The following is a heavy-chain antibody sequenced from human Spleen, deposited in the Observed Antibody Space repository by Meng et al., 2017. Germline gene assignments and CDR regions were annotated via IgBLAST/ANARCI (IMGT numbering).Heavy chain of an antibody. V-gene: IGHV3-7*01. Sequence: ESLKISCAASGFIFSRYGMHWVRQAPGKRLEWVANIKPDGSEKYYVDSVKGRFTISRDNAKNSRYLQMNSLRAEDTALYYRARETDNGDGFDYWGQGTLVTVSS. D-gene: IGHD4-17*01. CDR3: ARETDNGDGFDY. CDR1: GFIFSRYG. J-gene: IGHJ4*02. CDR2: IKPDGSEK.